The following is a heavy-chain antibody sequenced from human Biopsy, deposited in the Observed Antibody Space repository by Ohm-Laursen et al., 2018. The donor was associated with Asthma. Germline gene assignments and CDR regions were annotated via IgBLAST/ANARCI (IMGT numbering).Heavy chain of an antibody. V-gene: IGHV4-34*01. Sequence: GTLSLTCAVYGGSFSSNYWSWIRQPPGKEMEWIGSMYHSGSPYYHPSLKSRATISVDTSKNQLSLKMSSVTAADTAVYYCARGSSSRLSQWELLVSGGKRAHSYYGMDVWGQGTTVTVSS. D-gene: IGHD1-26*01. CDR2: MYHSGSP. J-gene: IGHJ6*02. CDR1: GGSFSSNY. CDR3: ARGSSSRLSQWELLVSGGKRAHSYYGMDV.